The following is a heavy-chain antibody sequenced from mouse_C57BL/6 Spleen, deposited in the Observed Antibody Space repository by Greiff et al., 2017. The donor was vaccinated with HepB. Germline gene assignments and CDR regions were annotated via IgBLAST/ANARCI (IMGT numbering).Heavy chain of an antibody. CDR2: IWSGGST. CDR3: ARNWDGSRDWYFDV. CDR1: GFSLTSYG. Sequence: VQLQESGPGLVQPSQSLSITCTVSGFSLTSYGVHWVRQSPGKGLEWLGVIWSGGSTDYNAAFISRLSISKDNSKSQVFFKMNSLQADDTAIYYCARNWDGSRDWYFDVWGTGTTVTVSS. D-gene: IGHD1-1*01. J-gene: IGHJ1*03. V-gene: IGHV2-2*01.